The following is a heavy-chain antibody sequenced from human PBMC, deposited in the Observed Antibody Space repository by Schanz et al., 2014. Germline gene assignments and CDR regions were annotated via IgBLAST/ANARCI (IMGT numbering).Heavy chain of an antibody. CDR2: LDLEDGEI. CDR1: GYTLSKLS. CDR3: ATAEDASGSYGLPACGV. Sequence: QVRLVQSGAELKMPGATVKVSCKVSGYTLSKLSIHWVRQAPGKGLEWMGGLDLEDGEIVYAEQLKGRVTMTEDTSTDTAYMELSSLRSQDTAVYYCATAEDASGSYGLPACGVWGQGTTVIVSS. V-gene: IGHV1-24*01. J-gene: IGHJ6*02. D-gene: IGHD3-10*01.